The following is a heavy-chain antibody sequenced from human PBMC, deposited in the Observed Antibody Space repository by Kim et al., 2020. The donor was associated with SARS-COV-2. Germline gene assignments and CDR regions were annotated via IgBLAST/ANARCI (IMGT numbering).Heavy chain of an antibody. Sequence: GGSLRLSCAASGFTFSSYEMNWVRQAPGKGLEWVSYISSSGSTIFYADSVKGRFTISRDNAKNSLYLQMNSLRAEDTAVYYCARVYALAAFVPVVHYGM. CDR3: ARVYALAAFVPVVHYGM. J-gene: IGHJ6*01. CDR2: ISSSGSTI. V-gene: IGHV3-48*03. D-gene: IGHD6-13*01. CDR1: GFTFSSYE.